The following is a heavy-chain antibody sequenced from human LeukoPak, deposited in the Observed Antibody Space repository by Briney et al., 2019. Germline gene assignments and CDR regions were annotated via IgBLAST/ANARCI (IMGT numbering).Heavy chain of an antibody. V-gene: IGHV1-18*01. CDR1: GYTFNSYG. CDR3: ARLPKEYCSGGSCYGSQAWFDP. Sequence: ASVKVSCKASGYTFNSYGITWVRQAPGQGLEWMGWITPYNDNIYYAQKFQGRVTMATDTSTSTAYMELSSLRSDDTAVYYCARLPKEYCSGGSCYGSQAWFDPWGQGTLVTVSS. D-gene: IGHD2-15*01. CDR2: ITPYNDNI. J-gene: IGHJ5*02.